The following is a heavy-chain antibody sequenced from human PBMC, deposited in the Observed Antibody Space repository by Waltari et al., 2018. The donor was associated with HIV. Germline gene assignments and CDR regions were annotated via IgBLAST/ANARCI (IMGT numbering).Heavy chain of an antibody. CDR1: GGSFSGYY. D-gene: IGHD5-12*01. Sequence: QVQLQQWGAGLLKPSETLSLTCAVYGGSFSGYYWSWIRQSPGKGLEWIGEINHSGSTNYNPSLKSRVTISVDTSKNQFSLKLSSVTAADTAVYYCARGLGGGYATYYFDYWGQGTLVTVSS. CDR3: ARGLGGGYATYYFDY. V-gene: IGHV4-34*01. CDR2: INHSGST. J-gene: IGHJ4*02.